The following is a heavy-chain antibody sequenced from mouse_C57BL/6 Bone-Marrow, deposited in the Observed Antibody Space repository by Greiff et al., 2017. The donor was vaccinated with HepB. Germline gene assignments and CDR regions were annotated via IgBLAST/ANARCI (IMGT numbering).Heavy chain of an antibody. CDR1: GYSFTSYY. D-gene: IGHD1-1*01. V-gene: IGHV1-66*01. CDR3: ARKDFTTVVEGYAMDY. J-gene: IGHJ4*01. Sequence: QVQLQQSGPELVKPGASVKISCKASGYSFTSYYIHWVKQRPGQGLEWIGWIYPGSGHTKYNEKFKGKATLTADTSSSTAYMQLSSLTSEDSAVYCRARKDFTTVVEGYAMDYWGQGTSDTVCS. CDR2: IYPGSGHT.